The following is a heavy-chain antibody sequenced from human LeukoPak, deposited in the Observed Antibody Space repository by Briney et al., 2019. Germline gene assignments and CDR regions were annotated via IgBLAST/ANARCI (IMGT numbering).Heavy chain of an antibody. CDR2: TRNKANSYTT. CDR3: ARVYNSCDS. J-gene: IGHJ5*02. V-gene: IGHV3-72*01. CDR1: GFTLSDHY. D-gene: IGHD5-24*01. Sequence: PGVSLRLSCAASGFTLSDHYMDWVRQAPGKGLEWVGRTRNKANSYTTVYAASVKGRFTISRDESQNSLLLQMNSLKTEDTAVYYCARVYNSCDSWGQGTLVTVSS.